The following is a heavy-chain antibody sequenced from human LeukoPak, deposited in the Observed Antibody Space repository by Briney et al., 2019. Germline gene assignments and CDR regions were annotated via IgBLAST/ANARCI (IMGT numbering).Heavy chain of an antibody. Sequence: SETLSLTCTVSAGSISSHFWSWIRQPPGKGRVWLLFVYYGVTPDTSRSTDYNPSLKGRVTISVDTSKKQFSLKLSSVTAGDTAVYYCARQTMTTADAFDIWGQGTMVTVSS. D-gene: IGHD4-17*01. CDR2: VYYGVTPDTSRST. J-gene: IGHJ3*02. CDR1: AGSISSHF. V-gene: IGHV4-59*08. CDR3: ARQTMTTADAFDI.